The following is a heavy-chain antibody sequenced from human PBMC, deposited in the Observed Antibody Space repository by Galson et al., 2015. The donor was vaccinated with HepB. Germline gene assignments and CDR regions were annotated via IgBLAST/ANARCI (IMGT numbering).Heavy chain of an antibody. CDR1: GSTFSSYA. D-gene: IGHD5-18*01. CDR3: VKEVGYSYGSPYFDY. CDR2: ISSNGGST. V-gene: IGHV3-64D*06. J-gene: IGHJ4*02. Sequence: SLRLSCAASGSTFSSYAMHWVRQAPGKGLEYVSAISSNGGSTYYADSVKGRFTISRDNSKNTLYLQMSSLRAEDTAVYYCVKEVGYSYGSPYFDYWGQGTLVTVSS.